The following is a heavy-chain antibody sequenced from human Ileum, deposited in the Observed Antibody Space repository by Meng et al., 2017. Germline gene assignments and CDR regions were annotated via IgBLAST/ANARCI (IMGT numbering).Heavy chain of an antibody. J-gene: IGHJ4*02. D-gene: IGHD1-26*01. CDR1: GDSFTDYY. Sequence: QLQLMQWGAGMLKPSETPSLPCNVYGDSFTDYYWNWIRQPPGKGLERIGEIHYSGSTNYNPSLESRVTISEDTSQKQFSLRLSSVTAADTAVYYCARRIRGGSYLGWGQGTPVTVSS. CDR2: IHYSGST. CDR3: ARRIRGGSYLG. V-gene: IGHV4-34*01.